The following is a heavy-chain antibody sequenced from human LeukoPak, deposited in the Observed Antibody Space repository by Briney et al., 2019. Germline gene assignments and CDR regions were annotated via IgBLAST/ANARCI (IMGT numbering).Heavy chain of an antibody. J-gene: IGHJ4*02. CDR1: GFTFSSYA. V-gene: IGHV3-30*14. CDR3: ARGRPGYYFDY. CDR2: ISYDGSNK. Sequence: QTGGSLRLSCAASGFTFSSYAMHWVRQAPGKGLEWVAVISYDGSNKYYADSVKGRFTISRDNSKNTLYLQMNSLRAEDTAVYYCARGRPGYYFDYWGQGTLVTVSS. D-gene: IGHD2-15*01.